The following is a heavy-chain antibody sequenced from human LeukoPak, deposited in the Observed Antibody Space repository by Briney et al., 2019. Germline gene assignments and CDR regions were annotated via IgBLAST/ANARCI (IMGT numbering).Heavy chain of an antibody. CDR3: AAIMVVTAGIAFNI. D-gene: IGHD2-21*02. CDR2: MSPNSDNR. Sequence: GASVKVSCKASGYTFTRYDINWVRQATGQGLEWMGWMSPNSDNRGYEQNFQGRVTMTMDTSISTAYMELSSLRSEDTAVYYCAAIMVVTAGIAFNIWGRGTMVTVSS. J-gene: IGHJ3*02. CDR1: GYTFTRYD. V-gene: IGHV1-8*01.